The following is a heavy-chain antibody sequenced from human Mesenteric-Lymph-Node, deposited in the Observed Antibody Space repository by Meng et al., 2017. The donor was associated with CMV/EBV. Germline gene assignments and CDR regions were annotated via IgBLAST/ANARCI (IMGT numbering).Heavy chain of an antibody. Sequence: GGSLRLSCAASGFTFSNAWMSWVRQAPGKGLEWVANINQDGSKKYYVDSVKGRFTISRDNAKSSLLLQMNSLRADDTATYYCARGYYGSGSYPVDYWGQGTLVTVSS. CDR3: ARGYYGSGSYPVDY. D-gene: IGHD3-10*01. CDR2: INQDGSKK. J-gene: IGHJ4*02. CDR1: GFTFSNAW. V-gene: IGHV3-7*04.